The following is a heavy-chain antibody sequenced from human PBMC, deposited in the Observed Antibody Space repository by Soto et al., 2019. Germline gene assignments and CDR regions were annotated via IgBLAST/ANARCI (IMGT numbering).Heavy chain of an antibody. V-gene: IGHV2-5*02. D-gene: IGHD6-6*01. CDR1: GFSLSTSGVG. J-gene: IGHJ3*01. CDR3: AHRRARTAARDDAYDV. Sequence: QIALKESGPTVVKPTQTLTLTCSFSGFSLSTSGVGVGWIRQPPGKSQEWLALIYWDDDKRYRPSLKSRLTITRDTSKTQVVLIMTDMYPVDTATYYCAHRRARTAARDDAYDVWGQGTKVTISS. CDR2: IYWDDDK.